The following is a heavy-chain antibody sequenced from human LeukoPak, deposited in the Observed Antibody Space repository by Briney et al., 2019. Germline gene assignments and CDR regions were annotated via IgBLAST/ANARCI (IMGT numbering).Heavy chain of an antibody. CDR3: ARVTSGEFADY. J-gene: IGHJ4*02. V-gene: IGHV4-34*01. D-gene: IGHD3-10*01. Sequence: PSETLSLTCAVYGGSFSGYYWSWIRQPPGKGLEWIGEINHSGSTNYNPSLKSRVTISVDTSKNQFSLKLSSVTAADTAVYYCARVTSGEFADYWGQGTLVTVSS. CDR2: INHSGST. CDR1: GGSFSGYY.